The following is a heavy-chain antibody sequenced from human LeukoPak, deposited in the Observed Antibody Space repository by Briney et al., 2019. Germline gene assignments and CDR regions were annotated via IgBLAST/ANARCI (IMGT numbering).Heavy chain of an antibody. V-gene: IGHV3-30-3*01. CDR2: ISYDGTNK. CDR1: GFNFSSHT. Sequence: GGSLRLSCAASGFNFSSHTMHWVRQTPGKGLEWVAVISYDGTNKYYADSVKGRFTISRDNPKNTLYLQVNSLRAEDTAVYYCARGSTMIVVVISTFDYWGQGTLVTVSS. D-gene: IGHD3-22*01. CDR3: ARGSTMIVVVISTFDY. J-gene: IGHJ4*02.